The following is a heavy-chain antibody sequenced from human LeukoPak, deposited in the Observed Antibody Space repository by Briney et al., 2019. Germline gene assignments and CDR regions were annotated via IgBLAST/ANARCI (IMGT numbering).Heavy chain of an antibody. J-gene: IGHJ3*02. CDR3: ARSLGVDTNRAFDI. Sequence: ETLSLTCAVYGGSFSGYYWSWVRQAPGKGLEWVANIKQDGSEKYYVDSVKGRFTISRDNAKNSLYLQMNSLRAEDTAVYYCARSLGVDTNRAFDIWGQGTMVTVSS. CDR2: IKQDGSEK. CDR1: GGSFSGYY. D-gene: IGHD5-18*01. V-gene: IGHV3-7*03.